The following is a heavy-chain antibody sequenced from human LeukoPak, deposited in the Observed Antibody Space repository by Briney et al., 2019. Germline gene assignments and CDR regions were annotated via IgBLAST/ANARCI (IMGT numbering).Heavy chain of an antibody. CDR2: ISSSSTI. D-gene: IGHD3-3*01. Sequence: GGSLRLSCAASGFTFSRYSMNWVRQAPGKGLEWVSYISSSSTIYYADSVKGRFTISRDNAKNSLYLQMNSLRDEDTAVYYCARGPPSITIFGVVTSRGNYYYMDVWGKGTTVTVSS. CDR1: GFTFSRYS. V-gene: IGHV3-48*02. CDR3: ARGPPSITIFGVVTSRGNYYYMDV. J-gene: IGHJ6*03.